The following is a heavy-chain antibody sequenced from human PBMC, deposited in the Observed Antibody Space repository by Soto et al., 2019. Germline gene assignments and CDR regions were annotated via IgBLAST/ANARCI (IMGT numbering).Heavy chain of an antibody. Sequence: QAQLVQSGAEVKKPGASVKVSCKASGYTFYSHSISWVRQIPGQGLEWMGRINGDYGNTQYAQKFRGRVTMTTDTSTTTVYMELPNLRSDDTAVYYCARCIQGDYYYGMDVWGQGTTVTVSS. V-gene: IGHV1-18*01. J-gene: IGHJ6*02. CDR2: INGDYGNT. CDR3: ARCIQGDYYYGMDV. CDR1: GYTFYSHS. D-gene: IGHD5-18*01.